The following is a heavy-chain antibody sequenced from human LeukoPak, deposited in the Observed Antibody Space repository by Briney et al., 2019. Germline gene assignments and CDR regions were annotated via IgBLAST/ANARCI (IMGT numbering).Heavy chain of an antibody. J-gene: IGHJ4*02. CDR3: ARVREVPATTYDY. CDR2: INPNSGAT. CDR1: GYTFTGYY. D-gene: IGHD2-2*01. V-gene: IGHV1-2*02. Sequence: ASVKVSCNASGYTFTGYYIHWVRQASGQGLEWMGWINPNSGATNYAQNFQGRVTMTRDTSISTAYMELRRLRSDDTAVYYCARVREVPATTYDYWGQGTLVTVSS.